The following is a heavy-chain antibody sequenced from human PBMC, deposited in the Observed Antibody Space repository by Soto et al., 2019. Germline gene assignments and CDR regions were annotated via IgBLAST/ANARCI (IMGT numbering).Heavy chain of an antibody. V-gene: IGHV1-69*12. Sequence: QVQLVQSGAEVKKPGSSVKVSCKASGGTFSSYAISWVRQAPGQGLEWMGGIIPIFGTANYAQKFQGRVTVAADEATSPAYVELRSLRSEDTAVYYCARLWWFDPWGQGTLVTVSS. D-gene: IGHD2-21*01. CDR3: ARLWWFDP. J-gene: IGHJ5*02. CDR2: IIPIFGTA. CDR1: GGTFSSYA.